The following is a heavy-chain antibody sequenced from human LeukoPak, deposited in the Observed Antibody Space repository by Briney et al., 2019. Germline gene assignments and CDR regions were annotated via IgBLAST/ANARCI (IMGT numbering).Heavy chain of an antibody. CDR2: ISSSSSYI. J-gene: IGHJ4*02. CDR3: ARSRGYSGYDPIDY. CDR1: GFTFSSYG. D-gene: IGHD5-12*01. Sequence: GGSLRLSCAASGFTFSSYGMNWVRQAPGKGLEWVSSISSSSSYIYYADSVKGRFTISRDNAKNSLYLQMSSLRAEDTAVYYCARSRGYSGYDPIDYWGQGTLVAVSS. V-gene: IGHV3-21*01.